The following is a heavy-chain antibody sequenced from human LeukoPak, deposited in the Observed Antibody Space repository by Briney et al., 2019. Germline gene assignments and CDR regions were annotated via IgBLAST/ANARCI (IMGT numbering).Heavy chain of an antibody. Sequence: GGSLRLSCAASGFTFSTYAMSWVRQAPGKGLEWVSVISADSATTFYADSVKGRFTISRDNAKNTVFLQMSSLRAEDTALYYCARKSASGNYPLDYWGQGTLVTVSS. CDR2: ISADSATT. CDR3: ARKSASGNYPLDY. D-gene: IGHD3-10*01. J-gene: IGHJ4*02. CDR1: GFTFSTYA. V-gene: IGHV3-23*01.